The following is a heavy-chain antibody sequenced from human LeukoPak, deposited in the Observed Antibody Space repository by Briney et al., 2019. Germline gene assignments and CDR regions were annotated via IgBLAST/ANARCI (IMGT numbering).Heavy chain of an antibody. CDR3: ARNPRLRYFDWLYRYFDY. V-gene: IGHV4-39*07. D-gene: IGHD3-9*01. J-gene: IGHJ4*02. CDR1: GGSISSSSHY. CDR2: IYYSGST. Sequence: SETLSLTCTVSGGSISSSSHYWGWIRQPPGKGLEWIGSIYYSGSTYYNPSLKSRVTISVDTSRNQFSLKLSSVTAADTAVYYCARNPRLRYFDWLYRYFDYWGQGTLVTVSS.